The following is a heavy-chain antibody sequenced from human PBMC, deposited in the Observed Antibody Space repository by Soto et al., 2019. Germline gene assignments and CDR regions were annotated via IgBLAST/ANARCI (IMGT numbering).Heavy chain of an antibody. V-gene: IGHV3-23*01. D-gene: IGHD6-13*01. Sequence: GGSLRLSCAASGFTFSNYAMSWVRQAPGKGLEWVSSLSGSGASTYYADSVKGRFTISRDNSKNTLFLQVNSLRADDTAVFYCALNLATDGTSFDYWGQGTLVTVSS. J-gene: IGHJ4*02. CDR3: ALNLATDGTSFDY. CDR1: GFTFSNYA. CDR2: LSGSGAST.